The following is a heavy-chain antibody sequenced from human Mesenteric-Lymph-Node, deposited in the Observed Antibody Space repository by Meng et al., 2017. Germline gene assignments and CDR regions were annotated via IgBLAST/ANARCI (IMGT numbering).Heavy chain of an antibody. CDR1: GFTFSDSA. J-gene: IGHJ4*01. CDR3: TTSGLSH. CDR2: IAHKTDGGKT. D-gene: IGHD2/OR15-2a*01. Sequence: GESLKISCAASGFTFSDSAMAWLRQAPGKGPEWLGHIAHKTDGGKTGYAAPVKGRFTISRDDSKNTLYLQLSTLKTDDTAVYYCTTSGLSHWGHGNRV. V-gene: IGHV3-15*04.